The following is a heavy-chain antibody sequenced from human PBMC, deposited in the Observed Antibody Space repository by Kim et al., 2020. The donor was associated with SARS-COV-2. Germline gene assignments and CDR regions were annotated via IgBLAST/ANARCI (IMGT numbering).Heavy chain of an antibody. CDR3: ARSSLGYYGLAF. CDR2: INSDGSST. D-gene: IGHD3-3*01. J-gene: IGHJ4*02. Sequence: GGSLRLSCAASGFTFSTYWMHWVRQAPGKGLVWVSRINSDGSSTSYADSVKGRFTISRDNAKNTLYLQMNSLRAEDTAVYYCARSSLGYYGLAFWGQGTLVTVSS. CDR1: GFTFSTYW. V-gene: IGHV3-74*01.